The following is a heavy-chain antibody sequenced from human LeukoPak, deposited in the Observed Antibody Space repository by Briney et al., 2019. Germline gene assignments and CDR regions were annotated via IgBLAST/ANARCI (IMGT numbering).Heavy chain of an antibody. CDR2: IYYSAST. D-gene: IGHD2-2*01. Sequence: SETLSLTCTVSGGSISSSSYYWGWIRQPPGKGLEWIGSIYYSASTYYNPSLKSRVTISVDTSKNQFSLKLSSVTAADTAVYYCAREVYIVVVPAATPYYYYYMDVWGKGTTVTVSS. CDR3: AREVYIVVVPAATPYYYYYMDV. J-gene: IGHJ6*03. CDR1: GGSISSSSYY. V-gene: IGHV4-39*07.